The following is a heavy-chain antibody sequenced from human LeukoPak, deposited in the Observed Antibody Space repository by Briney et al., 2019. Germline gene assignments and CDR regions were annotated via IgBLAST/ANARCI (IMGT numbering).Heavy chain of an antibody. CDR2: INHSGST. Sequence: PSETLSLTCAVYGGSFSGYYWSWIRQPPGKGLEWIGEINHSGSTNYNPSLKSRVTISVDTSKNQFSLKLSSVTAADTAVYYCARAAMGRPSYYFDYWGQGTLATVSS. V-gene: IGHV4-34*01. D-gene: IGHD5-24*01. CDR1: GGSFSGYY. J-gene: IGHJ4*02. CDR3: ARAAMGRPSYYFDY.